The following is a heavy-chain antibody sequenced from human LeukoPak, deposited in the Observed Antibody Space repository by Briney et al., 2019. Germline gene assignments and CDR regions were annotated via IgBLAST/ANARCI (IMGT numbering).Heavy chain of an antibody. D-gene: IGHD6-13*01. CDR3: ARRPHTGYSGYWRPHDYYYGMNV. CDR2: IYCTGST. CDR1: GGSISTYY. V-gene: IGHV4-59*08. J-gene: IGHJ6*02. Sequence: SETLSLTCTVSGGSISTYYWSWIRQPPGKGLEWIGYIYCTGSTNYNPSLKSRVTISVDTSKNQFSLKLSPVTAADTAVYYCARRPHTGYSGYWRPHDYYYGMNVCGQGTTVTVSS.